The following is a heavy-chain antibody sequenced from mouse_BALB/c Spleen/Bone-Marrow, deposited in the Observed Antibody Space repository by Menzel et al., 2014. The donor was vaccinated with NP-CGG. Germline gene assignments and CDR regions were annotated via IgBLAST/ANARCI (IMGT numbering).Heavy chain of an antibody. Sequence: VQRVESGPGLVQPSQRLSITCTVSGFSLTSYGVHWVRQSPGKGLEWLGVIWSGGSTDYNAAFISRLSISKDNSKSQVFFKMNSLQANDTAIYYCARNKDTTVGDYWGQGTTLTVSS. D-gene: IGHD1-1*01. J-gene: IGHJ2*01. V-gene: IGHV2-2*02. CDR3: ARNKDTTVGDY. CDR1: GFSLTSYG. CDR2: IWSGGST.